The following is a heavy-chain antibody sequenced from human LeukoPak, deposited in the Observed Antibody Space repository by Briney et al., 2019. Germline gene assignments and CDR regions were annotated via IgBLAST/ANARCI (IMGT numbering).Heavy chain of an antibody. D-gene: IGHD4-17*01. CDR3: ARAVYGDTAFDI. J-gene: IGHJ3*02. CDR2: IIPIFGTA. V-gene: IGHV1-69*06. CDR1: GGTFSSYA. Sequence: ASVKVSCKASGGTFSSYAISWVRQAPGQGLEWMGGIIPIFGTANYAQKFQGRVTITADKSTSTAYMELSSLRSEDMAVYYCARAVYGDTAFDIWGQGTMVTVSS.